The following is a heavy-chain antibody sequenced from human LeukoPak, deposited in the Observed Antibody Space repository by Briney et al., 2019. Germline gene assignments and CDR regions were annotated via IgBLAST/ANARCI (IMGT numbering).Heavy chain of an antibody. V-gene: IGHV3-48*01. CDR1: GFTFSNYD. Sequence: GGSLRLSCAASGFTFSNYDMHWVRQAPGKGLEWVSYISSSGSTIYYADSVKGRFTISRDNAKNSLYLQMTSLRAEDTAVYYCARVRDYGDYPPDYWGQGTLVTVSS. CDR2: ISSSGSTI. CDR3: ARVRDYGDYPPDY. J-gene: IGHJ4*02. D-gene: IGHD4-17*01.